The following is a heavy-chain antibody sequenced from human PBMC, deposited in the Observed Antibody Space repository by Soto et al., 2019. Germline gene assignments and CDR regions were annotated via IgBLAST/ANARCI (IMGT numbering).Heavy chain of an antibody. Sequence: PSETLSLTCTVSGDSIISSDFYFVCVREPPGNGLELIGSIFYLGSSYYNPSLKSRVTMSVDTSKNQFSLRLRSVTAADTALYFCARHSLALRKNNWFDPWGQGIMVTVSS. D-gene: IGHD3-3*02. J-gene: IGHJ5*02. CDR3: ARHSLALRKNNWFDP. CDR2: IFYLGSS. V-gene: IGHV4-39*01. CDR1: GDSIISSDFY.